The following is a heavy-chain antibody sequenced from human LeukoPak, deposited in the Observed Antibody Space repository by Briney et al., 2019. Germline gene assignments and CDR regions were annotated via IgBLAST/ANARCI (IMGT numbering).Heavy chain of an antibody. CDR1: GFTFSSYS. V-gene: IGHV3-21*01. J-gene: IGHJ6*03. CDR2: ISSSSSYI. Sequence: PGGSLRLSCAASGFTFSSYSMNWVRQAPGKGLEWVSSISSSSSYICYADSVKGRFTISRDNAKNSLYLQMNSLRAEDTAVYYCASHYHTNYMDVWGKGTTVTVSS. CDR3: ASHYHTNYMDV. D-gene: IGHD3-9*01.